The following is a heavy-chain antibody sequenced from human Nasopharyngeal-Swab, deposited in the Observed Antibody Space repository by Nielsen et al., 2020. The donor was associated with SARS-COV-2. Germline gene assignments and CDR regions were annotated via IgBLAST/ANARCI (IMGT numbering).Heavy chain of an antibody. D-gene: IGHD4-23*01. V-gene: IGHV3-48*02. J-gene: IGHJ4*02. Sequence: GESLKISCAASGFTFSNYNMHWVRQAPGKGLEWISYISKSSSTVYYADSVKGRITISRDNAKSSLYLQMNRLTNEDTAVYYCAGGNSADHWGQGTLVTVSS. CDR3: AGGNSADH. CDR1: GFTFSNYN. CDR2: ISKSSSTV.